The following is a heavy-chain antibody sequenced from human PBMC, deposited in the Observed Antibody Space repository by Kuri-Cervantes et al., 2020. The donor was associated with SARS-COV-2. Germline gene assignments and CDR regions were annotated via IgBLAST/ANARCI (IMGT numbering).Heavy chain of an antibody. V-gene: IGHV4-34*01. Sequence: SQTLSLTCAVYGGSFSGYYWSWIRQPPGKGLEWIGSIYYSGSTYYNPSLKSRVTISVDTSKNQFSLKLSSVTAADTAVYYCASPCGVWQQLNLHPPAADAFDIWGQGTMVTVSS. CDR2: IYYSGST. D-gene: IGHD6-13*01. CDR3: ASPCGVWQQLNLHPPAADAFDI. J-gene: IGHJ3*02. CDR1: GGSFSGYY.